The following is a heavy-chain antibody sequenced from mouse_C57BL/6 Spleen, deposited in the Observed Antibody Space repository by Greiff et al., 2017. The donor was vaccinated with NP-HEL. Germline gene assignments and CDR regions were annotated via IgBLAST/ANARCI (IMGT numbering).Heavy chain of an antibody. CDR3: ARSGVGLRCAMDY. CDR1: GYTFTSYW. V-gene: IGHV1-7*01. D-gene: IGHD1-1*01. J-gene: IGHJ4*01. CDR2: INPSSGHN. Sequence: VQLQQSGAELAKPGASVKLSCKASGYTFTSYWMHWVKQRPGQGLEWIGYINPSSGHNKYNQKFKDKATWTADKSSSTAYMQLSSLTYEDSAVYYCARSGVGLRCAMDYRGQGATVTVST.